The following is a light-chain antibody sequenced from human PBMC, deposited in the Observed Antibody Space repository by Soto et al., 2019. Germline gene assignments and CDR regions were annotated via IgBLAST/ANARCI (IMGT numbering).Light chain of an antibody. CDR3: SSYTSSSTLGV. CDR2: EVS. CDR1: SSDVGGYNY. Sequence: QSELTQPASVSGSPGQSITISCTGTSSDVGGYNYVSWYQQHPGKAPKLMIYEVSNRPSGVSNRFSGSKSGNTASLTISGLQAEDEADYYCSSYTSSSTLGVFGTGTKLTVL. J-gene: IGLJ1*01. V-gene: IGLV2-14*01.